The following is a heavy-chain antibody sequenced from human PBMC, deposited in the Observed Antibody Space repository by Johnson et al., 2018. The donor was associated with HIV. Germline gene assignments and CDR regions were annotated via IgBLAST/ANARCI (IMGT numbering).Heavy chain of an antibody. D-gene: IGHD3-16*02. J-gene: IGHJ3*02. CDR3: ARGDRYHAFDI. CDR1: GFTFSSYD. Sequence: VQLVESGGGVVQPGGSLRLSCAASGFTFSSYDMHWVRQATGKGLEWVSAIGTAGDTYYPGSVKGRFTISRENAKNSLYLQMNSLRAGDTAVYYCARGDRYHAFDIWGQGTMVTVSS. V-gene: IGHV3-13*01. CDR2: IGTAGDT.